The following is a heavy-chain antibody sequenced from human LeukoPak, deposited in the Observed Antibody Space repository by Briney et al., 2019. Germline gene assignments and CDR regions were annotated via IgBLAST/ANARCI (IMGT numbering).Heavy chain of an antibody. V-gene: IGHV1-18*01. Sequence: ASVKVSCKAFGYIFTHYGIAWVRQAPGQGVGWMGWISAYNGHTNYAQKLQGRVTMTTDTSTSTAYMELRSLRSDDTAVYYCAREGLELSRDAFDIWGQGTMVTVSS. J-gene: IGHJ3*02. D-gene: IGHD3-16*02. CDR3: AREGLELSRDAFDI. CDR2: ISAYNGHT. CDR1: GYIFTHYG.